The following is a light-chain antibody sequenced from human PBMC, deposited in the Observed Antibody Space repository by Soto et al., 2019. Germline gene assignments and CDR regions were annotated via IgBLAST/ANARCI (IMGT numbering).Light chain of an antibody. CDR2: DVS. CDR3: CSYAGSYTLVV. V-gene: IGLV2-11*01. J-gene: IGLJ2*01. CDR1: SSDVGGYNY. Sequence: QSALTQPRSVSGSPGQSVTISCIGTSSDVGGYNYVSWYQQHPGKAPKLMIYDVSKRPSGVPDRFSGSKSGNTASLTISGLQAEDEADYYCCSYAGSYTLVVFGGGTKLTVL.